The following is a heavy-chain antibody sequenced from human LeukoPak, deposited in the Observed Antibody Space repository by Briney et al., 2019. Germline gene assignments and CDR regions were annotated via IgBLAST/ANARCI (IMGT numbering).Heavy chain of an antibody. J-gene: IGHJ4*02. V-gene: IGHV1-69*05. CDR3: ARDSDSSGWSRSFDY. Sequence: ASVKVSCKASGGTFSSYAISWVRQAPGQGLEWMGGIIPIFGTANYAQKFQGRVTITTDESTSTAYMELSSLRSEDTAVYYRARDSDSSGWSRSFDYWGQGTLVTVSS. CDR2: IIPIFGTA. D-gene: IGHD6-19*01. CDR1: GGTFSSYA.